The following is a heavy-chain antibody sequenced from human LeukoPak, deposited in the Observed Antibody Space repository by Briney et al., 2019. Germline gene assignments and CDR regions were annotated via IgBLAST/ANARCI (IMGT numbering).Heavy chain of an antibody. D-gene: IGHD6-6*01. CDR1: GFTFSSYG. CDR3: ARWGTSSLDY. Sequence: GRSLRLPCAASGFTFSSYGIHWVRQAPGKGLEWVAVIWSDGSNKYHADSVKGRFTISRDNSRNTVYLLMDSLRLEDTAVYYCARWGTSSLDYWGQGTLVTVSS. CDR2: IWSDGSNK. V-gene: IGHV3-33*01. J-gene: IGHJ4*02.